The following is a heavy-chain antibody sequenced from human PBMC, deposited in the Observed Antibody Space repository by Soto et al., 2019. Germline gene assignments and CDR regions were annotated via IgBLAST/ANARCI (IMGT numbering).Heavy chain of an antibody. D-gene: IGHD6-6*01. J-gene: IGHJ4*02. Sequence: SETLSLTCTVSGGSISSGDYYWSWIRQPPGKGLEWIGYIYYSGSTYYTPSLRSRVTISVDTSKNQFSLKLSSVTAADTAVYYCARDVLYSTSRIDSWGQGTLVTISS. CDR2: IYYSGST. CDR3: ARDVLYSTSRIDS. CDR1: GGSISSGDYY. V-gene: IGHV4-30-4*01.